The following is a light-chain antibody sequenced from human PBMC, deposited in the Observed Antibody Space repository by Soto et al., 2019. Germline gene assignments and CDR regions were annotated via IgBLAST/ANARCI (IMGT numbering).Light chain of an antibody. CDR3: QVWDSSREHVV. V-gene: IGLV3-21*02. CDR1: NIGGRS. J-gene: IGLJ2*01. CDR2: DDS. Sequence: SYELSQTPSVSVAPGQTARITCGGSNIGGRSVHWYQQKPGQAPVLVVHDDSDRPSGIPERISGSNSGNTATLTISRVEAGDEADYYCQVWDSSREHVVFGGGTKLTV.